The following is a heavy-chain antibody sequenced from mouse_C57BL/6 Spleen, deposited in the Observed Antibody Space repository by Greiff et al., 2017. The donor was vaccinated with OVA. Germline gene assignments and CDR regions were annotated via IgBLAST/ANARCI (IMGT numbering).Heavy chain of an antibody. Sequence: EVHLVESGGDLVKPGGSLKLSCAASGFTFSSYGMSWVRQTPDQRLEWVATISSGGSYTYYPDSVKGRFTISRDNAKNTLYLQMSRLKSEDTAMYYCERKGATNAKDYWGQGTTVTVAS. V-gene: IGHV5-6*01. CDR1: GFTFSSYG. CDR3: ERKGATNAKDY. D-gene: IGHD1-1*01. J-gene: IGHJ4*01. CDR2: ISSGGSYT.